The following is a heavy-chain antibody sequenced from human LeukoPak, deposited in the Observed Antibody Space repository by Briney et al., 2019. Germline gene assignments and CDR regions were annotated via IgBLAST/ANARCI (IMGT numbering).Heavy chain of an antibody. J-gene: IGHJ5*02. CDR1: GFTFSSYE. Sequence: PGGSLRLSCAASGFTFSSYEMNWVRQAPGKGLEWVSAISGSGGSTYYADSVKGRFTISRDNSKNTLYLQMNSLRAEDTAVYYCAKAYGSGSYPNWFDPWGQGTLVTVSS. CDR3: AKAYGSGSYPNWFDP. D-gene: IGHD3-10*01. V-gene: IGHV3-23*01. CDR2: ISGSGGST.